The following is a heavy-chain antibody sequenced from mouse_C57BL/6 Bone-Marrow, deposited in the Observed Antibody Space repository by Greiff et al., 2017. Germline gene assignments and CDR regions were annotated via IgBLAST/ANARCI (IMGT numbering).Heavy chain of an antibody. D-gene: IGHD1-1*01. CDR2: IYPRSGTT. Sequence: VQLQQSGAELARPGASVKMSCKASGYTFTSYGISWVKQRTGQGLEWIGEIYPRSGTTYYTEKFKGQATLTADKSSSTAYMKLRSLTSEDSAVXYCAISEYYGSSYWGYFDVWGTGTTVTVSS. J-gene: IGHJ1*03. V-gene: IGHV1-81*01. CDR3: AISEYYGSSYWGYFDV. CDR1: GYTFTSYG.